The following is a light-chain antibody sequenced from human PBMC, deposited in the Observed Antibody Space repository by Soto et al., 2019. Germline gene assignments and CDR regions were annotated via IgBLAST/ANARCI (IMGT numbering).Light chain of an antibody. CDR1: QYISSTY. Sequence: EIVLTQSPGTLSLSPGERATLSCRASQYISSTYLAWYQQKPGQAPRLLFFGASSRATGIPDRFSGSGSGTDFTLTISRLEPADFAVYYCQQYDTSPWTFGQGTKVEVK. CDR2: GAS. V-gene: IGKV3-20*01. J-gene: IGKJ1*01. CDR3: QQYDTSPWT.